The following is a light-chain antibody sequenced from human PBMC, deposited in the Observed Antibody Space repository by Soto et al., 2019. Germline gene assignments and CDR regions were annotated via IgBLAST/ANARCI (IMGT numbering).Light chain of an antibody. CDR3: GTGDSSLSAL. CDR2: DNN. J-gene: IGLJ1*01. Sequence: QSVLTQPPSVSAAPGQKVTISCSGSSSNIGNNYVSWYQQLPGTAPKLLIYDNNKRPSGIPDRLSGSKSGTSATLGITGLQTGDEADYYCGTGDSSLSALFGPGTKVTVL. CDR1: SSNIGNNY. V-gene: IGLV1-51*01.